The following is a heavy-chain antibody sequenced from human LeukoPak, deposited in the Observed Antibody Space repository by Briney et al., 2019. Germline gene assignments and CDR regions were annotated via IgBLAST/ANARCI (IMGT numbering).Heavy chain of an antibody. J-gene: IGHJ4*02. V-gene: IGHV3-7*01. CDR3: AAWTDRGYSY. Sequence: QPGGSLRLSCTASGSTFSRSWMNWIRQAPGKGLEWVANINPDGDGMRFVDSVKGRFTMSRDNAQSSLHLQMNSLRVEDTAFYYCAAWTDRGYSYWGQGVLVTVSS. D-gene: IGHD5-12*01. CDR1: GSTFSRSW. CDR2: INPDGDGM.